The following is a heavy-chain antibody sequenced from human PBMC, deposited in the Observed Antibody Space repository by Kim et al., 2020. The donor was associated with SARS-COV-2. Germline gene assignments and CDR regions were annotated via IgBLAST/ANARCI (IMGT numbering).Heavy chain of an antibody. J-gene: IGHJ4*02. D-gene: IGHD2-2*01. V-gene: IGHV3-23*01. CDR3: AKDLVLRGIVVVPAAKNYFDY. Sequence: FTISRDHSKNTLYLQMNSLRAEDTAVYYCAKDLVLRGIVVVPAAKNYFDYWGQGTLVTVSS.